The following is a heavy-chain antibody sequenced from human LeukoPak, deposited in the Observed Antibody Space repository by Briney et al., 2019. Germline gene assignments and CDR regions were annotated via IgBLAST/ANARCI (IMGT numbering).Heavy chain of an antibody. CDR3: ARDRSGYANDAFDF. CDR2: LSYGGTNK. D-gene: IGHD3-3*01. V-gene: IGHV3-30-3*01. Sequence: QPGRSLRLSCAASGFTFSDYAMHWVRQAPGKGLEWVAVLSYGGTNKYYADSVKGRFTISRDNSKNTMFLQRNSLRAEDTAVYHCARDRSGYANDAFDFWGQGTMVTVSS. CDR1: GFTFSDYA. J-gene: IGHJ3*01.